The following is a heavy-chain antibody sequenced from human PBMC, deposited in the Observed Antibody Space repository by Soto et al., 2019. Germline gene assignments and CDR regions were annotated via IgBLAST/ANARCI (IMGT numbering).Heavy chain of an antibody. J-gene: IGHJ5*02. D-gene: IGHD4-17*01. V-gene: IGHV3-48*03. CDR3: ARDHDDLNWFDP. CDR1: GFTFSSSE. Sequence: GGSLRLSCAASGFTFSSSEMNWVRQAPGKGLEWVSYISSSGSTIYYADSVKGRFTISRDNAKNSLYLQMNSLRAEDTAVYYCARDHDDLNWFDPWGQGTLVTVSS. CDR2: ISSSGSTI.